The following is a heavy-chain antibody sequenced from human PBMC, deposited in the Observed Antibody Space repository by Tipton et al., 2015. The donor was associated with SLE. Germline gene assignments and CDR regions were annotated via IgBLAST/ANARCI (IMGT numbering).Heavy chain of an antibody. CDR1: GGSISSSDW. V-gene: IGHV4-4*02. J-gene: IGHJ3*02. D-gene: IGHD2-8*02. CDR3: ARVEEGDSLVEHAFDI. Sequence: TLSLTCTVSGGSISSSDWWSWVRQAPGKGLEWIGEIYQSGSTYYNPSLKSRVTISVDTSQNQFSLKLSSVTAADTAVYYCARVEEGDSLVEHAFDIWGQGTMVTVSS. CDR2: IYQSGST.